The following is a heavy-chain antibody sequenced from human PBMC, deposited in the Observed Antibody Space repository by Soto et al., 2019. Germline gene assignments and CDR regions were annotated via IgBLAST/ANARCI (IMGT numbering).Heavy chain of an antibody. CDR2: ISSTSSAI. J-gene: IGHJ5*02. V-gene: IGHV3-48*04. D-gene: IGHD2-15*01. CDR3: ARGWGCSSGSCYFTS. Sequence: DVQLVESGGGLVQPRGSLTLSCAASGFTFGSYSMNWVRQAPGKGLEWVSYISSTSSAIWYADSLKGRFIISRDNAENSLYLQMHSLRAEDTAVYFCARGWGCSSGSCYFTSWGQGTLVTVSS. CDR1: GFTFGSYS.